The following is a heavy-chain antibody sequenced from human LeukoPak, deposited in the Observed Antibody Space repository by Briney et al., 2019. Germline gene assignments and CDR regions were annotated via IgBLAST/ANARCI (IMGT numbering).Heavy chain of an antibody. D-gene: IGHD3-10*01. Sequence: KPGASVKVSCKASGYTFTGYGISWVRQAPGQGLEWMGWTSAYNGNTNYAQKLQGRVTMTTDTSTSTAYMELRSLRSDDTAVYYCAKATYITMVRGVIRMHPPPDYWGQGTLVTVSS. J-gene: IGHJ4*02. CDR1: GYTFTGYG. V-gene: IGHV1-18*04. CDR3: AKATYITMVRGVIRMHPPPDY. CDR2: TSAYNGNT.